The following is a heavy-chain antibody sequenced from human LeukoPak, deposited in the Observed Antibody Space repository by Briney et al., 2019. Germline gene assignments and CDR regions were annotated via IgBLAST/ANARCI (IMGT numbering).Heavy chain of an antibody. V-gene: IGHV4-59*12. CDR1: GGSISSYY. Sequence: PSETLSLTCTVSGGSISSYYWSWIRQPPGKGLEWIGYIYHSRSTYYNPSLKSRVTISVDRSKNQFSLKLSSVTAADTAVYYCARWTTVARYGMDVWGQGTTVTVSS. J-gene: IGHJ6*02. D-gene: IGHD4-23*01. CDR2: IYHSRST. CDR3: ARWTTVARYGMDV.